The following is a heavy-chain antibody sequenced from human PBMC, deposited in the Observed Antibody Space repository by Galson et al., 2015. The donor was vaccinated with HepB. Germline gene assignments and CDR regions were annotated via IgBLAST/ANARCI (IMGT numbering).Heavy chain of an antibody. CDR2: ISYDGNNK. CDR1: RFTFSSYG. V-gene: IGHV3-30*18. Sequence: SLRLSCAASRFTFSSYGMHWVRQAPGKGLEWVALISYDGNNKYYADSVKGRFTVSRDNSKNTLYLQMNSLRAEDTAVYYCAKDHDSYGVYYYYAMDVWGQGTTVTVSS. D-gene: IGHD5-18*01. J-gene: IGHJ6*02. CDR3: AKDHDSYGVYYYYAMDV.